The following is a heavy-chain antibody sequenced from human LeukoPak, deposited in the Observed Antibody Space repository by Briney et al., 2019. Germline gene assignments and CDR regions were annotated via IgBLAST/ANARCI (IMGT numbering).Heavy chain of an antibody. CDR2: MNPNSGNT. D-gene: IGHD3-22*01. Sequence: GASVTVSCKASGYTFTSYDINWVRQATGQGLEWMGWMNPNSGNTGYAQKFQGRVTMTRDTSISTAYMELSRLRSDDTAVYYCARAGSWDGYSRWGGENFDYWGQGTLVTVSS. CDR1: GYTFTSYD. CDR3: ARAGSWDGYSRWGGENFDY. J-gene: IGHJ4*02. V-gene: IGHV1-8*01.